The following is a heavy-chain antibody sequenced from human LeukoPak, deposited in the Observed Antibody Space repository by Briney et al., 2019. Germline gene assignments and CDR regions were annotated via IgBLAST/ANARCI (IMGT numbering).Heavy chain of an antibody. Sequence: ASVKVSCKASGYTFTDYYMHWARQAPGQGLEWMGWINPNSGGTNYAQKFQGRVTVTRDTSISTAYMDLTRLRSDDTAVYYCARDHCTSSGCYEDYYYGMDVWGQGTTVTVSS. J-gene: IGHJ6*02. CDR1: GYTFTDYY. D-gene: IGHD2-2*01. V-gene: IGHV1-2*02. CDR2: INPNSGGT. CDR3: ARDHCTSSGCYEDYYYGMDV.